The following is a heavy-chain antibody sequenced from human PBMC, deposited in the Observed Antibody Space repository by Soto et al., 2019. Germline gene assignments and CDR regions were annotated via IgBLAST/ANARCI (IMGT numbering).Heavy chain of an antibody. CDR1: GYTFTSYY. J-gene: IGHJ5*02. CDR3: ARVGAEYQLPGGNWFDP. D-gene: IGHD2-2*01. Sequence: ASVKVSCKASGYTFTSYYTHWVRQAPGQGLEWMGIINPSGGSTGYAQKFQGRVTMTRDTSTSTVYMELSSLRSEDTAVYYCARVGAEYQLPGGNWFDPWGQGTLVTVSS. V-gene: IGHV1-46*01. CDR2: INPSGGST.